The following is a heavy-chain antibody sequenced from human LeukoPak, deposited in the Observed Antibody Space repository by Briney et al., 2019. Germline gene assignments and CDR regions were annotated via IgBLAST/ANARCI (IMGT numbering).Heavy chain of an antibody. D-gene: IGHD3-22*01. V-gene: IGHV3-43D*03. Sequence: GWSLRLSCAASGFTFDDYAMHWVRQAPGKGLEWVSLISWDGGSTYYADSVKGRFTISRDNSKNSLYLQMNSLRAEDTAVYYCAKDFSVYNYDSRVLDYWGQGTLVTVSS. CDR1: GFTFDDYA. CDR3: AKDFSVYNYDSRVLDY. J-gene: IGHJ4*02. CDR2: ISWDGGST.